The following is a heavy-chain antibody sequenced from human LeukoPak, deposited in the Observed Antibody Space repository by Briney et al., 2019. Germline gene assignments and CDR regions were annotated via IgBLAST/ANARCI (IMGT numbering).Heavy chain of an antibody. CDR1: GYTFTSYA. D-gene: IGHD3-3*01. CDR2: INTNTGNP. J-gene: IGHJ3*02. CDR3: ARARTSKLITIFGVPHDAFDI. Sequence: ASVKVSCKASGYTFTSYAMNWVRQAPGQGLEWMGWINTNTGNPTYAQGFTGRFVFSLDTSVSTAYLQISSLKAEDTAVYYCARARTSKLITIFGVPHDAFDIWGQGTMVTVSS. V-gene: IGHV7-4-1*02.